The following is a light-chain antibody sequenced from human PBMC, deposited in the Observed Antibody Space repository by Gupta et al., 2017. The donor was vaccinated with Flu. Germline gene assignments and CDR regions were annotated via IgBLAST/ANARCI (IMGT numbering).Light chain of an antibody. J-gene: IGLJ3*02. CDR2: KDI. V-gene: IGLV3-10*01. CDR1: VVGEQY. Sequence: GKTCTRTGTGDVVGEQYVYWYHPTADPAPRLLMYKDIKQNSGIPERFSGSSSGTGATLTTTGPQVEDEGDYYCDSGDRRGNKRVFGGGTKLTVL. CDR3: DSGDRRGNKRV.